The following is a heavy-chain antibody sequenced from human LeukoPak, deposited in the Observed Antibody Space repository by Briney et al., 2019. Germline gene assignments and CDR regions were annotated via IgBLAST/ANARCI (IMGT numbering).Heavy chain of an antibody. CDR3: AKGAYDYIEMGYFDY. CDR1: GFSLSNSA. Sequence: PGGSLRLSCAASGFSLSNSAMSWVRQAPGKGLEWVSLIIASSGSTFYADSVKGRFPISRDNSKNTLYLQMNSLRAEDTAVYYCAKGAYDYIEMGYFDYWGQGTLVTVSS. J-gene: IGHJ4*02. CDR2: IIASSGST. D-gene: IGHD5-12*01. V-gene: IGHV3-23*01.